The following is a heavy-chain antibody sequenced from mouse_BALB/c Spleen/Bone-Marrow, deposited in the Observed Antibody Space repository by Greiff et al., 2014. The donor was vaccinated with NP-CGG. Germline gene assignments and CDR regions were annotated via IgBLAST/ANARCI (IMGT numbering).Heavy chain of an antibody. D-gene: IGHD1-1*01. J-gene: IGHJ3*01. CDR3: ARESYAVIATPFAY. V-gene: IGHV5-12-2*01. CDR2: ICTGGGNT. CDR1: GFTFSSCT. Sequence: EVMLVESGGGLVQPGGSLKLSCAASGFTFSSCTMSWVRQTPEKRLEWVAYICTGGGNTYYPDTVKGRFTISRDNAKNTLYLQMSSLKSEDTAMYYCARESYAVIATPFAYWGQGTLVTVSA.